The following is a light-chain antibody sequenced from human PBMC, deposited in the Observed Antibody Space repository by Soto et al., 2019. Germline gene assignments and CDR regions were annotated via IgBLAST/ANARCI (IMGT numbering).Light chain of an antibody. CDR3: CSYAGSSTEV. CDR2: EVS. CDR1: SSDVGSHDL. V-gene: IGLV2-23*02. Sequence: QSALTQPASVSGSPGQSITISCTGTSSDVGSHDLVSWYQHPPGKAPKLMIYEVSKRPAGVSNRFSGSKSGNTASLTISGLQAEDEADYYCCSYAGSSTEVFGGGTKLTVL. J-gene: IGLJ3*02.